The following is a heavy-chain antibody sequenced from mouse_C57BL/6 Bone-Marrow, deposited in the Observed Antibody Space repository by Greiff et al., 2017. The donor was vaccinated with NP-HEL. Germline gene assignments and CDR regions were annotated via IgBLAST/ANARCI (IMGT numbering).Heavy chain of an antibody. CDR3: ARGGYFDV. J-gene: IGHJ1*03. V-gene: IGHV1-64*01. Sequence: QVPLPQPGAELVKPGASVTLSCKASGYTFTSYWMHWVKQRPGQGLEWIGMIHPNSGSTNYNEKFKSKATLTVDKSYSTAYMQLSSLTSEDSAVYYCARGGYFDVWGTGTTVTVSS. CDR2: IHPNSGST. CDR1: GYTFTSYW.